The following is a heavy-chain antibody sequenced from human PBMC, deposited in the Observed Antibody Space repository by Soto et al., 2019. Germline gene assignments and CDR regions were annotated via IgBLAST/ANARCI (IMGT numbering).Heavy chain of an antibody. V-gene: IGHV1-69*13. CDR2: IIPIFGTA. Sequence: SVKVSCKASGGTFSSYAISWVRQAPGQGLVWMGRIIPIFGTANYAQKFQGRVTITADESTSTAYMELSSLRSEDTAVYYCARGGDSSGYYLENFPFDYWGQGTLVTVSS. CDR3: ARGGDSSGYYLENFPFDY. D-gene: IGHD3-22*01. CDR1: GGTFSSYA. J-gene: IGHJ4*02.